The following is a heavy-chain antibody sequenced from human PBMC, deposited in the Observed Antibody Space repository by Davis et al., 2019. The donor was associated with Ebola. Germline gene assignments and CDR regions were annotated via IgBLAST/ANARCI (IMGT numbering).Heavy chain of an antibody. CDR2: INHSGST. J-gene: IGHJ5*02. D-gene: IGHD3-16*01. CDR1: GGSFSGYY. Sequence: PSETLSLTCAVYGGSFSGYYWSWIRQPPGKGLEWIGEINHSGSTNYNPSLKSRVTISVDTSKNQFSLKLSSVTAADTAVYYCARGGLPEGWFDPWGQGTLVTVSS. V-gene: IGHV4-34*01. CDR3: ARGGLPEGWFDP.